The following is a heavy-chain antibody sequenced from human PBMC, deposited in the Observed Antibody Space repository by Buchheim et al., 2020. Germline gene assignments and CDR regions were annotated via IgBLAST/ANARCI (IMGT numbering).Heavy chain of an antibody. CDR2: INHSRST. J-gene: IGHJ4*02. D-gene: IGHD3-3*01. CDR3: ARVGGLRFLEWLFHYFDY. V-gene: IGHV4-34*01. Sequence: QVQLQQWGAGLLKPSETLSLTCAVYGGSFSGYYWSWIRQPPGKGLEWIGEINHSRSTNYNPSLKSRVTISVDTSKNPFALKLSSVTAADTAVYYCARVGGLRFLEWLFHYFDYWGQGTL. CDR1: GGSFSGYY.